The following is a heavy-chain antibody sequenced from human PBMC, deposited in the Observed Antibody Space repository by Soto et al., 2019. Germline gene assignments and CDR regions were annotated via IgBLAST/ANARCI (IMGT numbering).Heavy chain of an antibody. CDR1: GSIFITYG. J-gene: IGHJ4*02. Sequence: QVQLVQSGAEMKMPGSSVKVSCKTSGSIFITYGISWVRQAPGQGLEWMGGIIPFLGKINHAQIFQDRVTITAEKATSTGYLELTELISKDTAVYYCARGTGRRGASGRPLLPENFDSWGQGTLVTVSS. D-gene: IGHD3-10*01. V-gene: IGHV1-69*06. CDR3: ARGTGRRGASGRPLLPENFDS. CDR2: IIPFLGKI.